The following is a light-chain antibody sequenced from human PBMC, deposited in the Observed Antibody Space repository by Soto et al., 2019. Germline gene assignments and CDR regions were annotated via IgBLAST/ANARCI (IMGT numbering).Light chain of an antibody. CDR3: QQHSHWPPWT. Sequence: EVVLTHSPATLFLSPGERATLSCRASENVRTFVDWYQQKPGQAPRLLIYGASNRATGIPARFSGSGSGTDFTLTISNLEPEDFAVYYCQQHSHWPPWTFGQGTKVDIK. CDR2: GAS. J-gene: IGKJ1*01. V-gene: IGKV3-11*01. CDR1: ENVRTF.